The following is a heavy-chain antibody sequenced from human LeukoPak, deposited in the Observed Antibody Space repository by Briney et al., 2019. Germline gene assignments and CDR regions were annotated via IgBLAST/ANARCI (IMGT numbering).Heavy chain of an antibody. J-gene: IGHJ5*02. CDR2: INPNSGGT. CDR3: ARERGWFDP. Sequence: ASVKVSCKASGGTFSSYAISWVRQAPGQGLEWMGWINPNSGGTNYAQKFQGRVTMTRDTSISTAYMELSRLRSDDTAVYYCARERGWFDPWGQGALVTVSS. CDR1: GGTFSSYA. V-gene: IGHV1-2*02.